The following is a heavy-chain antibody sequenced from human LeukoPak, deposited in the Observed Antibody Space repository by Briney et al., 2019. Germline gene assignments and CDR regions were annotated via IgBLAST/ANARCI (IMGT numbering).Heavy chain of an antibody. CDR3: AKTSYYDSSGYSITEYFQH. CDR1: GFTFNNYA. D-gene: IGHD3-22*01. Sequence: GGSLRLSCAASGFTFNNYAMNWVRQAPGKGLEWVSAISGSGGSAYYADSVKGRFTISRDNSKNTLSLQMNSLRAEDTAVYYCAKTSYYDSSGYSITEYFQHWGQGTLVTVSS. J-gene: IGHJ1*01. V-gene: IGHV3-23*01. CDR2: ISGSGGSA.